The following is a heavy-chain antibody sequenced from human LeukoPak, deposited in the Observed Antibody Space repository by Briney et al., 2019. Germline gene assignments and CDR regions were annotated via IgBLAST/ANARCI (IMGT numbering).Heavy chain of an antibody. Sequence: PGGSLRLSCAASGFTFSNAWMSWVRQAPGKGLEWVGRIKSKTDGGTPDYAAPVKGRFTISRDDSKNTLYLQMNSLKTEDTAVYYCTGVSRSSWYDYWGQGTRVTVPS. J-gene: IGHJ4*02. D-gene: IGHD6-13*01. CDR3: TGVSRSSWYDY. V-gene: IGHV3-15*01. CDR2: IKSKTDGGTP. CDR1: GFTFSNAW.